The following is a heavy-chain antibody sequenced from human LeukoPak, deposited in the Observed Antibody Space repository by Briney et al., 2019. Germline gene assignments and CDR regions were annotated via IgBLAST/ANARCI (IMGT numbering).Heavy chain of an antibody. D-gene: IGHD3-10*01. Sequence: SETLSLTCTVSGGSISSADYYWSWIRQPPGKGLQCIVYIYYSGSTYYNPSLKSRLTISVDTSKNQFSLKLSSVTAADTAVYYCARDRRGGDSMIRGLDYWGQGTLVTVSS. CDR3: ARDRRGGDSMIRGLDY. CDR2: IYYSGST. J-gene: IGHJ4*02. CDR1: GGSISSADYY. V-gene: IGHV4-30-4*01.